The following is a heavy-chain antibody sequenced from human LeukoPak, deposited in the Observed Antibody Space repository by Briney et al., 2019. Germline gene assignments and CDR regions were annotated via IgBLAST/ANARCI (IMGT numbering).Heavy chain of an antibody. CDR2: ISSSSSTI. J-gene: IGHJ4*02. D-gene: IGHD2-2*01. V-gene: IGHV3-48*04. CDR3: AKGDFVVVPAAIPHLDY. CDR1: GFTFSSYS. Sequence: PGGSLRLSCAASGFTFSSYSMNWVRQAPGKGLEWVSYISSSSSTIYYADSVKGRFTISRDNAKNSPYLQMNSLRAEDTAVYYCAKGDFVVVPAAIPHLDYWGQGTLVTVSS.